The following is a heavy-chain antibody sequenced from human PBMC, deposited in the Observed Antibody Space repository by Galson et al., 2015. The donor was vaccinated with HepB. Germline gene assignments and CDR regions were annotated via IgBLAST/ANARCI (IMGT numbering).Heavy chain of an antibody. D-gene: IGHD5-24*01. J-gene: IGHJ6*02. Sequence: SVKVSCKASGGTFSSYAISWVRQAPGQGLEWMGRIIPILGIANYAQKFQGRVTITADKSTSTAYMELSSLRSEDTAVYYCARLHQHLEMATLPVGMDVWGQGTTVTVSS. CDR3: ARLHQHLEMATLPVGMDV. CDR2: IIPILGIA. CDR1: GGTFSSYA. V-gene: IGHV1-69*04.